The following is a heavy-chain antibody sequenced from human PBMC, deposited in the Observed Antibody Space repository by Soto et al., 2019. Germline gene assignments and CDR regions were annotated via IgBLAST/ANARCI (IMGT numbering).Heavy chain of an antibody. Sequence: GGSLRLSCAVSGFNFSSYTMNWVRQAPGKGLEWVSSISSRTTYIYYAASVKGRFTISRDNAKDSLFLQMDSLRADDTAIYYCAKNQLSSGWYGPQDSWGQGTLVTVSS. CDR1: GFNFSSYT. CDR3: AKNQLSSGWYGPQDS. J-gene: IGHJ4*02. D-gene: IGHD6-19*01. CDR2: ISSRTTYI. V-gene: IGHV3-21*01.